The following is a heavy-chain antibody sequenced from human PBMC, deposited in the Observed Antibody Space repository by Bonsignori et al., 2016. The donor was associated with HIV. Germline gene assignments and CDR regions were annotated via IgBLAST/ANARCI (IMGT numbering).Heavy chain of an antibody. D-gene: IGHD1/OR15-1a*01. J-gene: IGHJ6*02. V-gene: IGHV4-61*02. CDR1: GGSIRRGSSY. CDR2: IYTSGDT. CDR3: ARGTSAFYYYGMEV. Sequence: QVQLQESGPGLVKPSQTLSLTCTVSGGSIRRGSSYWTWIRQPAGKGLEWIGRIYTSGDTDYNPSLKSRVTISIDTYKNQFSLKLTSVTAADTAMYYCARGTSAFYYYGMEVWGQGTTVIVSS.